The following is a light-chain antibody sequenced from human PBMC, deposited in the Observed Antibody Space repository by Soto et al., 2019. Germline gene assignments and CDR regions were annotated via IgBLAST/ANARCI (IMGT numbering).Light chain of an antibody. J-gene: IGKJ1*01. CDR2: KAS. CDR3: QQYKSYPWT. CDR1: QSMNTW. V-gene: IGKV1-5*03. Sequence: DIQVTQSPSTLSASVGDRVTITCRASQSMNTWLAWYQLKPGKAPNLLIYKASSLESGVPSRFSGSGSGTEFTLTISSLQPDDSASYYCQQYKSYPWTFGQGTKVEIK.